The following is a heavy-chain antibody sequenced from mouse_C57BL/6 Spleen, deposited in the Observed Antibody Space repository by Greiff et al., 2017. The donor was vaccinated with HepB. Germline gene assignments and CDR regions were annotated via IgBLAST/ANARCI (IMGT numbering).Heavy chain of an antibody. CDR3: ARTDYSNPGAMDY. V-gene: IGHV2-9-1*01. CDR2: IWTGGGT. Sequence: VQLQQSGPGLVAPSQSLSITCTVSGFSLTSYAISWVRQPPGKGLEWLGVIWTGGGTNYNSALKSRLSISKDNSKSQVFLKMNSLQTDDTARYYCARTDYSNPGAMDYWGQGTSVTVSS. D-gene: IGHD2-5*01. J-gene: IGHJ4*01. CDR1: GFSLTSYA.